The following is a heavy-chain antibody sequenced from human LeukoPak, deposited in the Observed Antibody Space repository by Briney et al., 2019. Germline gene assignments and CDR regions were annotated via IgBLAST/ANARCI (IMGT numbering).Heavy chain of an antibody. CDR3: ASSLGGYSYGFDY. CDR1: GFIFSSYW. Sequence: PGGSLRLSCGASGFIFSSYWMSWVRQAPGKGLEWVANIKQDGSEKYYVDSVKGRFTISRDNAKKSLYVQMNSLRAEDTAVYYCASSLGGYSYGFDYWGQGTLVTVSS. J-gene: IGHJ4*02. D-gene: IGHD5-12*01. V-gene: IGHV3-7*03. CDR2: IKQDGSEK.